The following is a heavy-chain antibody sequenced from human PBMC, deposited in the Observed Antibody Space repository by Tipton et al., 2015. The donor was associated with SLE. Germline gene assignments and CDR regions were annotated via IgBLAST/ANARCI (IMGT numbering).Heavy chain of an antibody. CDR1: GVSISTYY. Sequence: TLSLTCSVSGVSISTYYWSWIRQSPGKGLEWIGFFYFSGSSQYNPSLKSRVAISADTSNNQFSLELRSVTPEDTAVYYCARGFLYDGFQVWGQGTLVTVSS. J-gene: IGHJ1*01. CDR2: FYFSGSS. CDR3: ARGFLYDGFQV. V-gene: IGHV4-59*12. D-gene: IGHD2-2*02.